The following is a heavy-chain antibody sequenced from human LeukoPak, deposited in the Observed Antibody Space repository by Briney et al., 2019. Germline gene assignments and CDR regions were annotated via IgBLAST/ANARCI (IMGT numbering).Heavy chain of an antibody. CDR2: IKQDGSEK. V-gene: IGHV3-7*01. CDR1: GFTFSYYW. CDR3: XXXXXXXTYDC. Sequence: GGSLRLSCTASGFTFSYYWINWVRQAPGKGLEWVASIKQDGSEKWYVDSVKGRFTISRDNAKNSVYLQMNNLRAEDTAVYYCXXXXXXXTYDCXXXGXLVTVSS. J-gene: IGHJ4*02.